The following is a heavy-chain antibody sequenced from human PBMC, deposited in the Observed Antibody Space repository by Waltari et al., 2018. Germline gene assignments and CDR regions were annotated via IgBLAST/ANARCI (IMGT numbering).Heavy chain of an antibody. V-gene: IGHV1-3*01. CDR2: IIAANGDT. CDR3: ARDSGVAGGWFDP. J-gene: IGHJ5*02. CDR1: GYRVTTHS. D-gene: IGHD6-19*01. Sequence: QVPLVQSGAGVKKPGASVKVSRQNFGYRVTTHSLPWVRQAPGQRLEWMGWIIAANGDTKYSQRFQARVTFSRDTVANTAYMEVSDLTPEDTAVYFCARDSGVAGGWFDPWGQGSLVIVS.